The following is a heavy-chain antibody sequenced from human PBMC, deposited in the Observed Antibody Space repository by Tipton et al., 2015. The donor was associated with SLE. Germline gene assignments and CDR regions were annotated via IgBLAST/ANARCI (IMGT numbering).Heavy chain of an antibody. V-gene: IGHV4-31*03. Sequence: TLSLTCTVSGGSISSGGYYWSWIRQHPGKGLEWIGYIYYSGSTYYNPSLKSRVTISVDTSKNQFSLKLSSVTAADTAVYYCAGVGDSSGYYYEAGVFDYWGQGTLVTVSS. CDR2: IYYSGST. CDR3: AGVGDSSGYYYEAGVFDY. D-gene: IGHD3-22*01. CDR1: GGSISSGGYY. J-gene: IGHJ4*02.